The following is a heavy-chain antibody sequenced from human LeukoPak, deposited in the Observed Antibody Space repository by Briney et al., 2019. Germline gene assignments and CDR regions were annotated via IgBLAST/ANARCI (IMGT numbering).Heavy chain of an antibody. V-gene: IGHV3-23*01. CDR3: AKHTSIGKYCTNGVCSPYDY. Sequence: GGSLRLSCAGSGFTFSIYAMSWVRQAPGQGLEWVSVISDSGDYTSYADSVRGRFTISRDNSRNTLYLQMISLRPEDTAVYYCAKHTSIGKYCTNGVCSPYDYWGQGTLVTVSS. J-gene: IGHJ4*02. D-gene: IGHD2-8*01. CDR2: ISDSGDYT. CDR1: GFTFSIYA.